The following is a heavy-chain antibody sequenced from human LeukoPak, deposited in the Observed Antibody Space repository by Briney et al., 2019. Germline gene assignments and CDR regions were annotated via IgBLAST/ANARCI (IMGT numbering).Heavy chain of an antibody. CDR2: IYYSGST. J-gene: IGHJ4*02. CDR3: ARRAYRRVVRGVISPYFDY. V-gene: IGHV4-39*07. D-gene: IGHD3-10*01. Sequence: SETLSLTCTVSGGSISSNNYYWGWIRQPPGKGLEWIGNIYYSGSTYYNPSLKSRVTISVDTSKNQFSLKLSSVTAADTAVYYCARRAYRRVVRGVISPYFDYWGQGTLVTVSS. CDR1: GGSISSNNYY.